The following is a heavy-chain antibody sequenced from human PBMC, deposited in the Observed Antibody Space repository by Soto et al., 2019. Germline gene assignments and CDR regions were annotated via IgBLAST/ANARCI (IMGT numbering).Heavy chain of an antibody. CDR3: ATKAYCGGDCYPYYYYYYMDV. CDR2: FDPEDGET. J-gene: IGHJ6*03. D-gene: IGHD2-21*01. V-gene: IGHV1-24*01. CDR1: GYTLTELS. Sequence: GASVKVSCKVSGYTLTELSMHWVRQAPGKGLEWMGGFDPEDGETIYAQKFQGRVTMTEDTSTDTAYMELSSLRSEDTAVYYCATKAYCGGDCYPYYYYYYMDVWGKGTAVTVSS.